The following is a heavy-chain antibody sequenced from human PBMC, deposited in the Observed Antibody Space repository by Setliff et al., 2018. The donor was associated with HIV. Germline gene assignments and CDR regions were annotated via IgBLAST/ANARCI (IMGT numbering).Heavy chain of an antibody. CDR2: IYHSGNT. Sequence: SETLSLTCSVSGGSISSSSYFWGWLRQPPGKGLEWIGSIYHSGNTNYNPSLKSRVTIVVDTSKSHFSTNLTSVTAADTAVYYCARAGWLQPFFDYWGQGALVTVPQ. CDR1: GGSISSSSYF. D-gene: IGHD5-12*01. CDR3: ARAGWLQPFFDY. J-gene: IGHJ4*02. V-gene: IGHV4-39*07.